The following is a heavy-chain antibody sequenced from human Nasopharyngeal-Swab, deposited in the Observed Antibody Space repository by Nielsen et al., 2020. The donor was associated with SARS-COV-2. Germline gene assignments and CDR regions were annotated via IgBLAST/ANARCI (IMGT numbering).Heavy chain of an antibody. D-gene: IGHD3-22*01. Sequence: SETLSLTCTVSGGSISSGGYYWSWICQHPGKGLEWIGYIYYSGSTYYNPSLKSRVTISVDTSKNQFSLKLSSVTAADTAVYYCARNPYYYDSKEGWFDPWGQGTLVTVSS. CDR2: IYYSGST. J-gene: IGHJ5*02. CDR1: GGSISSGGYY. CDR3: ARNPYYYDSKEGWFDP. V-gene: IGHV4-31*03.